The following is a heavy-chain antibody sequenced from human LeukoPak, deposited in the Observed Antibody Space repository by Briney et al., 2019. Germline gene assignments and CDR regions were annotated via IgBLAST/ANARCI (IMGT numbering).Heavy chain of an antibody. CDR3: ARLIVGAKPGFRDY. D-gene: IGHD1-26*01. CDR2: IFYNEGT. V-gene: IGHV4-59*12. CDR1: SGSFRTYY. Sequence: SETLSLTCTVSSGSFRTYYWSWIRQPPGKGLEWIGYIFYNEGTSYNPSLKSRVTISVDKSKNQFSLKLSSVTAADTAVYYCARLIVGAKPGFRDYWGQGTLVTVSS. J-gene: IGHJ4*02.